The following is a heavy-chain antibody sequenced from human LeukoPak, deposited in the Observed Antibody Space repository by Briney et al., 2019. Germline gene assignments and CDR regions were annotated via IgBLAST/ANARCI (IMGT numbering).Heavy chain of an antibody. J-gene: IGHJ4*02. Sequence: ASVKVSCKTSGYTFSVYYMHWVRQAPGQGLEWMGWINPNSGGTVYAEKFQGRVTMTRDTSINTAYMDLSRLRSDDTAVYYCAKDVAAVAGQGYECFDYWGQGTLVTVSS. CDR2: INPNSGGT. V-gene: IGHV1-2*02. CDR1: GYTFSVYY. D-gene: IGHD6-19*01. CDR3: AKDVAAVAGQGYECFDY.